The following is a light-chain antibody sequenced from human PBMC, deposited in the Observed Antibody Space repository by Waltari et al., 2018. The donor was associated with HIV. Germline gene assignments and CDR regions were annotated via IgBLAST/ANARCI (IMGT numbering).Light chain of an antibody. CDR3: CSYAGSYRGV. V-gene: IGLV2-11*01. CDR1: SSHVGGYNS. Sequence: QSALTQPRSVSGSPGQSVTISCTGTSSHVGGYNSVSWYKQHPGKAPKLIIYDVSKRPSGVPDRFSGSKSGNTASLTISGLQAEDEADYYCCSYAGSYRGVFGGGTKLTVL. J-gene: IGLJ2*01. CDR2: DVS.